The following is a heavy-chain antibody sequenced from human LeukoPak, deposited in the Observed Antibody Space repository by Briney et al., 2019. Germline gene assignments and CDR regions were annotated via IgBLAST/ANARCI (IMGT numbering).Heavy chain of an antibody. D-gene: IGHD4-17*01. Sequence: GGSLRLSCAASGFTFSSYDMHWVRQATGKGLEWVSAIGTAGDTYYPGSVKGRFTISRENAKNSLYLQMNSLRAGDAAVYYCARGWSGDQTLDYWGQGTLVTVSS. V-gene: IGHV3-13*01. CDR3: ARGWSGDQTLDY. CDR1: GFTFSSYD. CDR2: IGTAGDT. J-gene: IGHJ4*02.